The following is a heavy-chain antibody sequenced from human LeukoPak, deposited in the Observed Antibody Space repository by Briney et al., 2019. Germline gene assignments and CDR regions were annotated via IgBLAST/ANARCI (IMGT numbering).Heavy chain of an antibody. Sequence: PGGSLRLSCAASGFTFSSYGMHWVRQAPGKGLEWVAVISNDGSNKFYADSVKGRITISRDNSKNTLYLQMNGLRVEDTAVYYCAKDRGGGYLDYWGQGTLVTVSS. CDR1: GFTFSSYG. CDR3: AKDRGGGYLDY. D-gene: IGHD5-12*01. V-gene: IGHV3-30*18. J-gene: IGHJ4*02. CDR2: ISNDGSNK.